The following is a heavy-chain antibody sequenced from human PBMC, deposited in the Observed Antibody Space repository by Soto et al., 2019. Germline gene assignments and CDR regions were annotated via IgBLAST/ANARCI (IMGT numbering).Heavy chain of an antibody. J-gene: IGHJ4*02. CDR3: ARESEDLASNFDY. Sequence: GGSLRLSCAASGFTFTSYSMNWVRQAPGKWLEWVSSISSTTNYIYYGDSMKGRFTISRDNAKNSLYLEMNSLRAEDTAVYYCARESEDLASNFDYWRQGTLVTVSS. V-gene: IGHV3-21*06. CDR1: GFTFTSYS. CDR2: ISSTTNYI.